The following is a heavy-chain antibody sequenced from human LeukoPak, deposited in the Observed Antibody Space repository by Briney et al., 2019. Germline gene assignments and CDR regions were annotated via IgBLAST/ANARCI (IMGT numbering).Heavy chain of an antibody. D-gene: IGHD2-2*01. CDR3: ARGVGYCSSTSCYTYYYGMDV. V-gene: IGHV4-34*01. CDR1: GVSFSGYY. CDR2: INHSGST. Sequence: PSETLSLTCAVYGVSFSGYYWSWIRQPPGKGLEWIGEINHSGSTNYNPSLKSRVTISVDKSKNQFSLKLSSVTAADTAVYYCARGVGYCSSTSCYTYYYGMDVWGQGTTVTVSS. J-gene: IGHJ6*02.